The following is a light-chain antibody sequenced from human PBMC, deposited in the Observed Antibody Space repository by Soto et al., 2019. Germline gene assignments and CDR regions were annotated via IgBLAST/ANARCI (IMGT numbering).Light chain of an antibody. V-gene: IGKV3-11*01. CDR3: QQRSNWYT. J-gene: IGKJ2*01. CDR2: DAS. Sequence: EIVLAQSPGTLSLSPGERATLSCRASQSVSSYLAWYQQKYGQAPRLLIYDASKRATGIPARFRGSGSGTDFTLTISSLEPEDFAVYYCQQRSNWYTFGQGTKVDIK. CDR1: QSVSSY.